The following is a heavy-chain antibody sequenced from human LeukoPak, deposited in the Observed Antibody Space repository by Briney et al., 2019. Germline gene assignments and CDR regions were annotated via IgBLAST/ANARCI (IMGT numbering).Heavy chain of an antibody. D-gene: IGHD4-17*01. V-gene: IGHV4-59*08. Sequence: SETLSLTCAVYGGAISGYSWSWIRQPPGKGLEWIGYIYYSGSTNYNPSLKSRLTISVDTSKNQFSLKLSSVTAADTAVYYCARGMTTGPDPWGQGTLVTVSS. CDR3: ARGMTTGPDP. CDR2: IYYSGST. CDR1: GGAISGYS. J-gene: IGHJ5*02.